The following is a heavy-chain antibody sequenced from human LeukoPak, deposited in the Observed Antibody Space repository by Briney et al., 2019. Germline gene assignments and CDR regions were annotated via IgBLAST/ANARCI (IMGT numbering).Heavy chain of an antibody. CDR3: AKYGQGGWYPLFDH. Sequence: GGSLRLSCATSGFSFSSYAMSWVRQAPGKGLEWVSAMSSSDDGRYYAASVRGRFTISRDTSRSTLYLQMNSLRGEDTAVYYCAKYGQGGWYPLFDHRGQGTLVTVSS. D-gene: IGHD6-19*01. J-gene: IGHJ4*02. CDR2: MSSSDDGR. V-gene: IGHV3-23*01. CDR1: GFSFSSYA.